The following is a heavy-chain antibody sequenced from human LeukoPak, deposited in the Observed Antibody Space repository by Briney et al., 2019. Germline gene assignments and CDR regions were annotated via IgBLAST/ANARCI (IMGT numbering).Heavy chain of an antibody. V-gene: IGHV3-30-3*01. Sequence: GRSLRLSCAASGSTFSSYAMHWVRQAPGKGLEWVAVISYDGSNKYYADSVKGRFTISRDNSKNTLYLQMNSLRAEDTAVYYCARARGGIYGGDRLVYHDAFDIWGQGTMVTVSS. CDR2: ISYDGSNK. CDR1: GSTFSSYA. J-gene: IGHJ3*02. CDR3: ARARGGIYGGDRLVYHDAFDI. D-gene: IGHD2-21*02.